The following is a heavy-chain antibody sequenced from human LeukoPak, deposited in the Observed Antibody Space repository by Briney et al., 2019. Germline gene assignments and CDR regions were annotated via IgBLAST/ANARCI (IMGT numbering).Heavy chain of an antibody. V-gene: IGHV3-74*01. D-gene: IGHD3-22*01. CDR1: GFTFSSYW. Sequence: GGSLRLSCAASGFTFSSYWIHWVRQAPGKGLVWVSRIYSDATYYADSVKGRYTISRDNAKNTLYLQMNSLRAEDTAVYYCARESYDSSGYYYGGGFDYWGQGTLVTVSS. CDR2: IYSDAT. J-gene: IGHJ4*02. CDR3: ARESYDSSGYYYGGGFDY.